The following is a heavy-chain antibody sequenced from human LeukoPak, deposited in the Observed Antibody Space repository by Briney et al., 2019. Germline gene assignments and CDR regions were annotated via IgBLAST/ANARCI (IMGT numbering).Heavy chain of an antibody. V-gene: IGHV3-30*04. CDR3: ARAYYDSSGWDFFDY. CDR1: GFTFSSYA. D-gene: IGHD3-22*01. Sequence: GGSLRLSCAASGFTFSSYAMHWVRQAPGKGLEWEAVISYDGSNKYYADSVKGRFTISRDNSKNTLYLQMNSLRAEDTAVYYCARAYYDSSGWDFFDYWGQGTLVTVSS. CDR2: ISYDGSNK. J-gene: IGHJ4*02.